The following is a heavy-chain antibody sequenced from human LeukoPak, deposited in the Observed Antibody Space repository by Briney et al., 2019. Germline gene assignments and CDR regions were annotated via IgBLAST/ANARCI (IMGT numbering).Heavy chain of an antibody. CDR2: IYYSGST. Sequence: SETLSLTCTVSGGSISSSSYYWGCIRQPPGKGLEWIGSIYYSGSTYYNPSLKSRVTISVDTSKNQFSLKLSSVTAADTAVYYCARVSGYDWESFYDYWGQGSLVTVSS. V-gene: IGHV4-39*01. CDR3: ARVSGYDWESFYDY. D-gene: IGHD5-12*01. J-gene: IGHJ4*02. CDR1: GGSISSSSYY.